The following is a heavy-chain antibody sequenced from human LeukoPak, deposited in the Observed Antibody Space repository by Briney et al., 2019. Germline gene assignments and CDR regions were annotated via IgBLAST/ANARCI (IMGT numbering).Heavy chain of an antibody. CDR1: GFTFSSYA. CDR2: ISGSGGST. J-gene: IGHJ1*01. D-gene: IGHD3-22*01. Sequence: PGGSLRLSYAASGFTFSSYAMSWVRQAPGKGLEWVSAISGSGGSTYYADSVKGRFTISRDNSKNTLYLQMNSLRAEDTAVYYCAKGGHRVVIISAHFQHWGQGTLVTASS. V-gene: IGHV3-23*01. CDR3: AKGGHRVVIISAHFQH.